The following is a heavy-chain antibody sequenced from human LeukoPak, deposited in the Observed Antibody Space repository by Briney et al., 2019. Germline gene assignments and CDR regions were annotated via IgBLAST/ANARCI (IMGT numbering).Heavy chain of an antibody. CDR2: INSDGSST. D-gene: IGHD6-13*01. J-gene: IGHJ4*02. CDR1: GFTFSSYW. Sequence: GSLRRSCAASGFTFSSYWMHWVRQAPGKGLVWVSRINSDGSSTSYADSVKGRFTISRDNAKNTLYLQMNSLRAEDTAVYYCAKSIAAAGINYYFDYWGQGTLVTVSS. CDR3: AKSIAAAGINYYFDY. V-gene: IGHV3-74*01.